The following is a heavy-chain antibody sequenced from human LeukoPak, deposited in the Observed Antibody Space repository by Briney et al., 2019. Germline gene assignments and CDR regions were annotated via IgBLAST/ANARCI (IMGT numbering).Heavy chain of an antibody. V-gene: IGHV1-2*02. Sequence: ASVTVSCKASGYTFTGYYMHWVRQAPGQGLEWMGWINPNSGGTNYVQKFQGRVTMTRDTSISTAYMELSRLRSDDTAVYYCARDQQLVPEYYFDYWGQGTLVTVSS. J-gene: IGHJ4*02. D-gene: IGHD6-13*01. CDR3: ARDQQLVPEYYFDY. CDR2: INPNSGGT. CDR1: GYTFTGYY.